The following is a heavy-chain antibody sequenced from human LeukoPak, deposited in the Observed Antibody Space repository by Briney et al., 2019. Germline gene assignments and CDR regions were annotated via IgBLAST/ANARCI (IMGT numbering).Heavy chain of an antibody. CDR2: ISGSGGST. J-gene: IGHJ4*02. V-gene: IGHV3-23*01. CDR3: AKPSGRSDYYDSSGYYSSDY. D-gene: IGHD3-22*01. CDR1: GFTFSSYA. Sequence: PGGSLGLSCAASGFTFSSYAMSWVRQAPGKGLEWVSAISGSGGSTYYADSVKGRFTISRDNSKNTLYLQMNSLRAEDTAVYYCAKPSGRSDYYDSSGYYSSDYWGQGTLVTVSS.